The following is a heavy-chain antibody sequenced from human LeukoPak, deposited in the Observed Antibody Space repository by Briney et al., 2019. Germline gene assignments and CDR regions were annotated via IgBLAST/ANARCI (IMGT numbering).Heavy chain of an antibody. J-gene: IGHJ4*02. CDR2: IYYSGNT. V-gene: IGHV4-39*02. D-gene: IGHD6-6*01. Sequence: PSETLSLTCTVSGGSISSSSPHWSWVRPPPGKGLEWIGSIYYSGNTYYNPSLKSRATISVDTSKSQFSLKLTSVTAADTAVYYCTTEYSSSSDYWGQGTLVTVSS. CDR1: GGSISSSSPH. CDR3: TTEYSSSSDY.